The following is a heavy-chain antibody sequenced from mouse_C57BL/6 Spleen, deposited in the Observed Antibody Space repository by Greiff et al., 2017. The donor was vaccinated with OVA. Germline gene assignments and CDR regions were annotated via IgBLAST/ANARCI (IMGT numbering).Heavy chain of an antibody. V-gene: IGHV1-26*01. J-gene: IGHJ4*01. CDR1: GYTFTDYY. Sequence: EVQLQQSGPELVKPGASVKISCKASGYTFTDYYMNWVKQSHGKSLEWIGDINPNNGGTSYNQKFKGKATLTVDKSSSTAYMELRSLTSEDSAVYYCANGYGGDYWGQGTSVTVSS. D-gene: IGHD2-2*01. CDR2: INPNNGGT. CDR3: ANGYGGDY.